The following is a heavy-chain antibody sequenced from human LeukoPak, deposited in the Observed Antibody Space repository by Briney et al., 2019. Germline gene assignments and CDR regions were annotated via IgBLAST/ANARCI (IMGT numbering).Heavy chain of an antibody. CDR3: ARELLMQENDY. Sequence: ASVKVSCKASGYTFTGYYMHWVRQAPGQALEWMGWINPNSGGTNYAQKFQGRVTMTTDTSISTAYMELSRLRSDDTAVYYCARELLMQENDYWGQGTLVTVSS. J-gene: IGHJ4*02. V-gene: IGHV1-2*02. CDR2: INPNSGGT. CDR1: GYTFTGYY.